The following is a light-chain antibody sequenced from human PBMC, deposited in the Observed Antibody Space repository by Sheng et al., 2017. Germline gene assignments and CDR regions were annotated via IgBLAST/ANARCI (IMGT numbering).Light chain of an antibody. CDR1: QSVGTN. CDR3: QQYNHWPRGT. Sequence: VMTQSPATLSVSPGKRVTLHCRASQSVGTNVAWYQQRPGHAPRLLVYGASVRAAGIPARFSGGGSGTEFTLSISELESEDVALYHCQQYNHWPRGTLGQGTKVQI. V-gene: IGKV3-15*01. J-gene: IGKJ1*01. CDR2: GAS.